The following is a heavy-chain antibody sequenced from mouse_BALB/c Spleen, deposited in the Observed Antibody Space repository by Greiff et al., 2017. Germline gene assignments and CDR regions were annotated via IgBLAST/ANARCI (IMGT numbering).Heavy chain of an antibody. V-gene: IGHV5-6-4*01. Sequence: EVMLVESGGGLVKPGGSLKLSCAASGFTFSSYTMSWVRQTPEKRLEWVATISSGGSYTYYPDSVKGRFTISRDNAKNTLYLQMSSLKSEDTAMYYCTRDELGRGFDYWGQGTTLTVSS. CDR3: TRDELGRGFDY. D-gene: IGHD4-1*01. CDR2: ISSGGSYT. J-gene: IGHJ2*01. CDR1: GFTFSSYT.